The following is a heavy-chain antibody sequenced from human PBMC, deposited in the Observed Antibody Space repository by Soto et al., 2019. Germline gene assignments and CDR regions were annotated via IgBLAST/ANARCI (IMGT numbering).Heavy chain of an antibody. D-gene: IGHD5-12*01. V-gene: IGHV4-39*07. J-gene: IGHJ4*02. CDR2: IYYSGST. CDR1: GGSISSSSYY. CDR3: ARDSGFRRDGYNLFDY. Sequence: PSETLSLTCTVSGGSISSSSYYWGWIRQPPGKGLEWIGSIYYSGSTYYNPSLKSRVTISVDTSKNQFSLKLSSVTSADTAVYYCARDSGFRRDGYNLFDYWGQGILVTVSS.